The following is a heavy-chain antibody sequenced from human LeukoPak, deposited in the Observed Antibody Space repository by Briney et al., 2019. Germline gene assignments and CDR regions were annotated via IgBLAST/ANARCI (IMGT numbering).Heavy chain of an antibody. D-gene: IGHD2-15*01. V-gene: IGHV1-2*02. J-gene: IGHJ4*02. CDR2: INPNSGGT. Sequence: ASVKVSCKASGYTFTGYYMHWVRQAPGQGLEWMGWINPNSGGTHYAQKFQGRVTMTRDMSISTAYMELSRLTSDDTAVYYCATAKDRSRDCSGGSCYTPLDYWGQGTLVTVSS. CDR1: GYTFTGYY. CDR3: ATAKDRSRDCSGGSCYTPLDY.